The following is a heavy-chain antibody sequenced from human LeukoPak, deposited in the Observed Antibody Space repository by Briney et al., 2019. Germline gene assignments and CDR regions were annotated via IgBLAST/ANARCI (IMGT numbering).Heavy chain of an antibody. Sequence: SETLSLTCTVSGGSIRSSSYYWGWIRQPPGKGLEWIGTIFHSGSTYYNPSLKSRVTISVDTSKNQFSLKLSSVTAADTAMYYCARGFSSSWHYYFFYYMDVWGKGTTVTVSS. CDR1: GGSIRSSSYY. J-gene: IGHJ6*03. V-gene: IGHV4-39*07. D-gene: IGHD6-13*01. CDR3: ARGFSSSWHYYFFYYMDV. CDR2: IFHSGST.